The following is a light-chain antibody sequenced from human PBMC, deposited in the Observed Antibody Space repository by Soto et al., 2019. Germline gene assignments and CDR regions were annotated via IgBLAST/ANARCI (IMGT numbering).Light chain of an antibody. V-gene: IGKV1-5*03. Sequence: DIQMTQSPSSLSASVGDRVTITCRASQTISSWLAWYQQKPGKAPKLLIYKASTLKSGVPSRFSGSGSGTEFTLTISSLQPEDFATYYCQQSYSTPPGTFGQGTKVDNK. CDR1: QTISSW. CDR3: QQSYSTPPGT. CDR2: KAS. J-gene: IGKJ1*01.